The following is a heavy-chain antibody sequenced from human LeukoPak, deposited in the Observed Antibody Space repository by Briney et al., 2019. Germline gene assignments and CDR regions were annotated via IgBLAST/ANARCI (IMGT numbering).Heavy chain of an antibody. CDR1: GFTFSSYG. V-gene: IGHV3-30*18. CDR2: ISYDGNNK. J-gene: IGHJ6*02. CDR3: AKTLAADSYIYYYGMDV. Sequence: PGGSLRLSCAASGFTFSSYGMLWVRQAPGKGLEWVAVISYDGNNKYYADSVKGRFTISRDNSKNTLYLQMTSLRAEDTAVYYCAKTLAADSYIYYYGMDVWGQGTTVTVSS. D-gene: IGHD2-15*01.